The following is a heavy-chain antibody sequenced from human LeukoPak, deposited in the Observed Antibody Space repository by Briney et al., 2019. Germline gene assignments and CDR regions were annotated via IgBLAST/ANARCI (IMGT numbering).Heavy chain of an antibody. D-gene: IGHD6-6*01. CDR1: GLRFSDED. CDR3: ARDRDIAARPNWFDP. J-gene: IGHJ5*02. V-gene: IGHV3-30*02. CDR2: IRYDGRNS. Sequence: GGSLRLSCVASGLRFSDEDMYWARQAPGKGLQWVAVIRYDGRNSDYVDSVKGRFNISRDNSKNTLYLQMNSLRAEDTAVYYCARDRDIAARPNWFDPWGQGTLVTVSS.